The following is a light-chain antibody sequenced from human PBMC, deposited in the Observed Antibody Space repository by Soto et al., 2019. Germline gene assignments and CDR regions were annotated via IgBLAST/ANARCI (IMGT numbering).Light chain of an antibody. V-gene: IGLV1-44*01. CDR1: RSNIGISA. CDR3: AVWDDSLKAWV. J-gene: IGLJ3*02. Sequence: QSVLTQPPSASGTPGQRVTISCSGSRSNIGISAVNWYQHLPGTAPKVLIYSNNQRPSGVPDRFSGSKSGTSASLAISGLRSEDEADYLCAVWDDSLKAWVFGGGTKLTVL. CDR2: SNN.